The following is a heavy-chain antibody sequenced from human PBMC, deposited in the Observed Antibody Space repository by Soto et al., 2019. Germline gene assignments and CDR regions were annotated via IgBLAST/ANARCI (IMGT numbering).Heavy chain of an antibody. Sequence: GGSLRLSCAASGLTFSSYWMTWVRQAPGKGLEWVANIKQDGSEKYYADSVKGRFTISRDNSKNTLYLQMNSLRAEDTAVYYCASASGYSYGYDYWGQGTLVTVSS. J-gene: IGHJ4*02. V-gene: IGHV3-7*01. CDR2: IKQDGSEK. CDR3: ASASGYSYGYDY. CDR1: GLTFSSYW. D-gene: IGHD5-18*01.